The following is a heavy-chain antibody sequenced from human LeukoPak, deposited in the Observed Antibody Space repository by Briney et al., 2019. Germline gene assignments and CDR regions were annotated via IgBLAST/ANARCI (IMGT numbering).Heavy chain of an antibody. Sequence: PSETLSLTCTVSGGSISSSSYYWGWIRQPRGKALEWIGSIYYSGSTYYNPSLKSRVTISVDTSKNQFSLKLSPVTAADTAVYYCARHESPYSPYFDYWGQGTLVTVSS. J-gene: IGHJ4*02. V-gene: IGHV4-39*01. CDR3: ARHESPYSPYFDY. D-gene: IGHD5-12*01. CDR2: IYYSGST. CDR1: GGSISSSSYY.